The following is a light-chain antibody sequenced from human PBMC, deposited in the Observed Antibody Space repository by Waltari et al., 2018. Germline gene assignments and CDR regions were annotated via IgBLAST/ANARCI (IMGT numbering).Light chain of an antibody. CDR1: SSNIGNNA. CDR3: AAWDDSLSGVV. V-gene: IGLV1-36*01. J-gene: IGLJ2*01. CDR2: YDD. Sequence: QSVLTQPPSVSEAPRQRVTISCSGSSSNIGNNAVNWYQQLPGKAPKLLIYYDDLLPAGVADRFSGSRSGTSSALAISGLQSEDEAEYYCAAWDDSLSGVVFGGGTKLTGL.